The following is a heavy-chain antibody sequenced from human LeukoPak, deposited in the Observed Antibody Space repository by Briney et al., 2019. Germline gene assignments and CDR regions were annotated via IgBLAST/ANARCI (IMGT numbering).Heavy chain of an antibody. Sequence: GASVKVSCKASRYTFTSYYIHWVRQAPRQGLEWMGIINPSGGSTDYAQNFQGRVTMTRDTSTSTVYMELSSLKSEDTAVYYCAKVPRGTVGIGMDYWGQGTLVTVSS. D-gene: IGHD2-15*01. V-gene: IGHV1-46*01. J-gene: IGHJ4*02. CDR1: RYTFTSYY. CDR2: INPSGGST. CDR3: AKVPRGTVGIGMDY.